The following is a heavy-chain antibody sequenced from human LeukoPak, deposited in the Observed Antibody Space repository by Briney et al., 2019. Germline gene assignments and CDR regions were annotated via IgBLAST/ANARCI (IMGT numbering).Heavy chain of an antibody. CDR2: ISWNSGST. CDR1: GFTFDDYG. J-gene: IGHJ3*02. V-gene: IGHV3-9*03. CDR3: AKVADSSGYGAFDI. D-gene: IGHD3-22*01. Sequence: GGSLRLSCEASGFTFDDYGMHWVRQAPGKGLEWVSGISWNSGSTGYADSVKGRFTISRDNAKNSLYLQMNSLRAEDMALYYCAKVADSSGYGAFDIWGQGTVVTVSS.